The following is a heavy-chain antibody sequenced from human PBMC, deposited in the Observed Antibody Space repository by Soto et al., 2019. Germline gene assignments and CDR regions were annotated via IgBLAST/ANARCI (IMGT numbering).Heavy chain of an antibody. CDR1: GYTFSDYF. V-gene: IGHV1-2*02. CDR2: INPKTAAT. D-gene: IGHD1-26*01. Sequence: ASVKVSCKASGYTFSDYFIQWLRQAPGQGLEWVAWINPKTAATNYARKFQDRVTVTSDTSFSTAYLELTRLRPDDTALYYCARIRWGLDYYSGMDVWGQGTAVTVSS. J-gene: IGHJ6*02. CDR3: ARIRWGLDYYSGMDV.